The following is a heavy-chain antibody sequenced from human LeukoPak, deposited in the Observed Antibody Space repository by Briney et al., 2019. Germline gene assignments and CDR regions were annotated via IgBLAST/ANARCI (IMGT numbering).Heavy chain of an antibody. Sequence: GGSLRLSCAASGFTFRSYGMSWVRQAPGKGLEWVSAISGSGGSTYYADSVKGRFTISRDNSKNTLYLQMNSLRAEDTAVYYCAKAYYDSSGYYSDNFDYWGQGTLVTVSS. J-gene: IGHJ4*02. D-gene: IGHD3-22*01. CDR2: ISGSGGST. CDR1: GFTFRSYG. CDR3: AKAYYDSSGYYSDNFDY. V-gene: IGHV3-23*01.